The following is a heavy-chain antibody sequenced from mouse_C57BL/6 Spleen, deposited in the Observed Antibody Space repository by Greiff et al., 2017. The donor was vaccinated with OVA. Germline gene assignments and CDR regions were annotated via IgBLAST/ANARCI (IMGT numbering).Heavy chain of an antibody. CDR2: IYPGSGST. D-gene: IGHD1-1*01. CDR1: GYTFTSYW. CDR3: ARHHYYGSSPYFDY. J-gene: IGHJ2*01. V-gene: IGHV1-55*01. Sequence: VQLQQPGAELVKPGASVKMSCKASGYTFTSYWITWVKQRTGQGLEWIGDIYPGSGSTNYNEKFKSKATLTVDTSSSTAYMQLSSLTSEDSAVYYCARHHYYGSSPYFDYWGQGTTLTVSS.